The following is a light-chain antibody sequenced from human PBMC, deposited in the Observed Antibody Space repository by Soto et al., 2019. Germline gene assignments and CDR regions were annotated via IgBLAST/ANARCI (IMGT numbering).Light chain of an antibody. CDR2: WAS. J-gene: IGKJ1*01. V-gene: IGKV4-1*01. CDR1: QSVLYSPNNKNY. Sequence: IAMTQSPDSLAVSLGERATINCKSSQSVLYSPNNKNYLAWYQHKPGQPPKMLIYWASIRESGVPDRFSGSGSGTDFTLTISSLQSEDVAVYYCQQYYTNSWSFGQGTKVDIK. CDR3: QQYYTNSWS.